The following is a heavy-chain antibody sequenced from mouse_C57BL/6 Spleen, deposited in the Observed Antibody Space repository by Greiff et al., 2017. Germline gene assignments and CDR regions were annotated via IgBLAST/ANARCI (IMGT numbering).Heavy chain of an antibody. V-gene: IGHV1-54*01. CDR1: GYAFTNYL. CDR3: ARYDYGEGSFAY. CDR2: INPGSGGT. J-gene: IGHJ3*01. Sequence: QVQLKESGAELVRPGTSVKVSCKASGYAFTNYLIEWVKQRPGQGLEWIGVINPGSGGTNYNEKFKGKATLTADKSSSTAYMQLSSLTSEDSAVYFCARYDYGEGSFAYWGQGTLVTVSA. D-gene: IGHD2-4*01.